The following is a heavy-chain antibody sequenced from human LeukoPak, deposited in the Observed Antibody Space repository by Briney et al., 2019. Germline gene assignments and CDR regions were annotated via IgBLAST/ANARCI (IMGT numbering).Heavy chain of an antibody. CDR2: IIPIFGTA. CDR1: GGTFSSYA. Sequence: SVKVSFKASGGTFSSYAISWVRQAPGQGLEWMGGIIPIFGTANYAQKFQGRVTITADESTSTAYMELSSLRSEDTAVYYCARDGPYYDILTGYYVSQGMDVWGKGTTVTVSS. D-gene: IGHD3-9*01. CDR3: ARDGPYYDILTGYYVSQGMDV. V-gene: IGHV1-69*13. J-gene: IGHJ6*04.